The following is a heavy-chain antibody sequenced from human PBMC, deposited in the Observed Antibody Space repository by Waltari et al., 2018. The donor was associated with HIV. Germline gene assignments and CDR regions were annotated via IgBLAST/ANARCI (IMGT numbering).Heavy chain of an antibody. D-gene: IGHD6-19*01. V-gene: IGHV3-73*01. CDR1: GFTFSGST. CDR2: IRTKANSYGT. J-gene: IGHJ4*02. Sequence: EVQLVESGGGLVQPGGSLKLSCAASGFTFSGSTMHWVRQASGKGLEWVGRIRTKANSYGTADAASVKGRFIISRDDSKNTAYLQMNNLKTEDTAVYYCTRLVAAVAGTGYWGQGTLVTGSS. CDR3: TRLVAAVAGTGY.